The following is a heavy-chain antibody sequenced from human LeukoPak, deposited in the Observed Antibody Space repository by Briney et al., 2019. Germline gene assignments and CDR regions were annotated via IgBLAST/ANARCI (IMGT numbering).Heavy chain of an antibody. V-gene: IGHV3-74*01. D-gene: IGHD6-13*01. CDR1: GFTFSNCW. CDR3: ARDAAHSSSWYGAEYSQY. CDR2: IESDGSRT. J-gene: IGHJ1*01. Sequence: GGSLRLSCAASGFTFSNCWMHWVRQAPGKGLEWVSRIESDGSRTRYADSVKGRFTISRDNAKNSLYLQMNSLRAEDTAVYYCARDAAHSSSWYGAEYSQYWGQGTLVIVSS.